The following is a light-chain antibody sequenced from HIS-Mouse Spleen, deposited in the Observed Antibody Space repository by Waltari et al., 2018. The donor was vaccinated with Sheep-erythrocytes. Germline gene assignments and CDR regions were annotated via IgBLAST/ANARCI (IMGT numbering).Light chain of an antibody. Sequence: QSALTQPPSASGSPGQSVTISCTGTSSDVGGYNYVSWYQQQPGKAPKFMIYEVSKRPSWVAERFSGAKAGNTASLTVSGLQAEDEADYYCSSYAGSNNWVFGGGTKLTVL. CDR3: SSYAGSNNWV. V-gene: IGLV2-8*01. CDR1: SSDVGGYNY. CDR2: EVS. J-gene: IGLJ3*02.